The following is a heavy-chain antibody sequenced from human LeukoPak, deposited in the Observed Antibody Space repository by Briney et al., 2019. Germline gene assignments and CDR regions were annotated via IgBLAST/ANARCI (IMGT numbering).Heavy chain of an antibody. CDR3: ARVSKTRLSRDLYGMDV. D-gene: IGHD5-24*01. Sequence: ASVKVSCKASGYTFTSYDINRVRQATGQGLEWMGWMNPNSGNTGYAQKFQGRVTMTRDTSTSTVYMELSSLRSEDTAVYYCARVSKTRLSRDLYGMDVWGQGTTVTVSS. CDR2: MNPNSGNT. V-gene: IGHV1-8*02. CDR1: GYTFTSYD. J-gene: IGHJ6*02.